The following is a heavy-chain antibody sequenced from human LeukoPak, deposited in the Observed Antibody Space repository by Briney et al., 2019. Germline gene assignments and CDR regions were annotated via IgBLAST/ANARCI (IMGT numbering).Heavy chain of an antibody. CDR2: IYYSGST. J-gene: IGHJ5*02. V-gene: IGHV4-59*08. CDR1: GGSISSYY. CDR3: ARHLVLSLKGSNGWFDP. D-gene: IGHD1-26*01. Sequence: PSETLSLTCTVSGGSISSYYWSWIRQPPGKGLEWIGYIYYSGSTNYNPSLKSRVTISVDTSKNQFSLKLSSVTAADTAVYYCARHLVLSLKGSNGWFDPWGQGTLVTVSS.